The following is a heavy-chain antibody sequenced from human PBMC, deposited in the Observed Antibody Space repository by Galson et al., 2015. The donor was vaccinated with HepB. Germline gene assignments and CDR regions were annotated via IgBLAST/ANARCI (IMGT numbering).Heavy chain of an antibody. CDR3: ARGDSSGWYGPPLNDY. CDR1: GFTFSSYW. CDR2: INSDGSST. D-gene: IGHD6-19*01. J-gene: IGHJ4*02. Sequence: SLRLSCAASGFTFSSYWMHWVRQAPGKGLVWVSRINSDGSSTSYADSVKGRFTISRDNAKNTLYLQMNSLRAEDTAVYYCARGDSSGWYGPPLNDYWGQGTLVTVSS. V-gene: IGHV3-74*01.